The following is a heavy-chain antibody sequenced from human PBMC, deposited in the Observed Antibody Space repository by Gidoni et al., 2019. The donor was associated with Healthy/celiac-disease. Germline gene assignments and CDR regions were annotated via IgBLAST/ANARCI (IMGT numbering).Heavy chain of an antibody. J-gene: IGHJ3*02. D-gene: IGHD4-4*01. Sequence: EVQLLESGGGLVQPGGSLRLSCAASGFTFSSYAMSCVRQAPGKGLEWVSAISGSGGSTYYADSVKGRFTISRDNSKNTLYLQMNSLRAEDTAVYYCANGRVYSNYPIDAFDIWGQGTMVTVSS. CDR3: ANGRVYSNYPIDAFDI. CDR1: GFTFSSYA. V-gene: IGHV3-23*01. CDR2: ISGSGGST.